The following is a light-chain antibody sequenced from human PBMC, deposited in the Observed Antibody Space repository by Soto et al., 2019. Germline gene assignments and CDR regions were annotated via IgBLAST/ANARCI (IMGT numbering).Light chain of an antibody. CDR3: CSHAGTYTYV. V-gene: IGLV2-11*01. CDR2: DVT. CDR1: SSDVGGYNY. Sequence: QSALTQPRSVSGSPGQSLTISCTGTSSDVGGYNYVSWYQQYPGQVPKLMIYDVTKRPSGVPDRFSGSKSGNTASLTISGLQAEDEADYYCCSHAGTYTYVXGTGTKVTVL. J-gene: IGLJ1*01.